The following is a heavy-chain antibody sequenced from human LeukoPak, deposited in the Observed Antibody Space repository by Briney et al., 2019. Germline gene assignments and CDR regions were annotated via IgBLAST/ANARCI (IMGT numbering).Heavy chain of an antibody. CDR1: GGSFSGYY. V-gene: IGHV4-34*01. D-gene: IGHD3-22*01. CDR3: ARADIRSGYYPAHFDY. J-gene: IGHJ4*02. Sequence: SETLSLTCAVYGGSFSGYYWSWIRQPPGKGLEWIGEINHSGSTYYNPSLKSRVTISVDRSKNQFSLKLSSVTAADTAVYYCARADIRSGYYPAHFDYWGQGTLVTVSS. CDR2: INHSGST.